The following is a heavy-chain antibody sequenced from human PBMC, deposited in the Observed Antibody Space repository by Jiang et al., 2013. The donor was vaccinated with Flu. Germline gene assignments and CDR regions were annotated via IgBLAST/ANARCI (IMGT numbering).Heavy chain of an antibody. D-gene: IGHD3/OR15-3a*01. J-gene: IGHJ6*02. V-gene: IGHV1-69*04. CDR1: GGTFSSYA. CDR3: ARGLDYYYGMDV. CDR2: IIPILGIA. Sequence: SSVKVSCKASGGTFSSYAISWVRQAPGQGLEWMGRIIPILGIANYAQKFQGRVTITADKSTSTAYMELSSLRSEDTAVYYCARGLDYYYGMDVWGQGTTVTVSS.